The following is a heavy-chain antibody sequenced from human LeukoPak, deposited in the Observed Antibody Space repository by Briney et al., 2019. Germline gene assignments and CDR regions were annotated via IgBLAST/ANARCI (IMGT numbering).Heavy chain of an antibody. CDR1: GGSFSGYY. CDR2: IYHSGRT. V-gene: IGHV4-34*01. CDR3: ARLPTVTFFDY. Sequence: SETLSLTCAVYGGSFSGYYWSWIRQPPGKGLEWIGSIYHSGRTFYNPSLKSRVTISVDTSKNQFSLKLSSVTAADTAVYYCARLPTVTFFDYWGQGTLVTVSS. D-gene: IGHD4-17*01. J-gene: IGHJ4*02.